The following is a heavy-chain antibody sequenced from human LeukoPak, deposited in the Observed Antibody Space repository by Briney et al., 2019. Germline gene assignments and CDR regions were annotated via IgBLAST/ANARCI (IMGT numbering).Heavy chain of an antibody. CDR1: GFTFSSSP. Sequence: GGSLRLSCAASGFTFSSSPMSWVRQAPGKGLDWVSSISADGPTYYADSVKGRFTISRDNSKNTLYLQMNCLRGEDTAVYYCAKVSQWGSSRWYEGDWGQGTLVTVSS. CDR2: ISADGPT. V-gene: IGHV3-23*01. J-gene: IGHJ4*02. CDR3: AKVSQWGSSRWYEGD. D-gene: IGHD6-13*01.